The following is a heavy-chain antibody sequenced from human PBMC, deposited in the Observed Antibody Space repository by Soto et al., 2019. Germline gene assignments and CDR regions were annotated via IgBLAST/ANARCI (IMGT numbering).Heavy chain of an antibody. Sequence: QVQLVQSGAEVKKPGSSVKVSCKASGGTFSSYAISWVRQAPGQGLEWMGGIIPIFGTANYAQKFQGRVTITAYESTSTAYMELSSLRSEDTAVYYCARVYCTNGVCYEVGYYYYYGVDVWGQVTTVSVSS. J-gene: IGHJ6*02. V-gene: IGHV1-69*01. CDR3: ARVYCTNGVCYEVGYYYYYGVDV. D-gene: IGHD2-8*01. CDR1: GGTFSSYA. CDR2: IIPIFGTA.